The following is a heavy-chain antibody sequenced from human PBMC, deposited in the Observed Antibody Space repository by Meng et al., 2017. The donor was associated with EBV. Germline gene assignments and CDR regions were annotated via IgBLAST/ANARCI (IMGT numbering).Heavy chain of an antibody. D-gene: IGHD2-21*01. CDR2: SYYSGNT. CDR3: ARGRDSFDY. V-gene: IGHV4-59*07. Sequence: QVQACAILLVASSAIMYLSYAVASRCISNCYCCWLQDPREGVLGRSWNSYYSGNTNYAPTLQGRVTISPDTSTNPAYMKLRSLTAADTAVYYCARGRDSFDYWGQGTLVTVSS. J-gene: IGHJ4*02. CDR1: SRCISNCY.